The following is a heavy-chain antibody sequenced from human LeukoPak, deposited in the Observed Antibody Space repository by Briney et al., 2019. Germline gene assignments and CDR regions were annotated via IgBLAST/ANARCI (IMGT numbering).Heavy chain of an antibody. V-gene: IGHV3-23*01. D-gene: IGHD6-13*01. Sequence: GGSLRLSCAASGFTFSSYAMSWVRQAPGKGLEWVSAISGSGGSTYYADSVKGRFTISRDNSKNTLYLQMNSLRAEDTAVYYCAKGGDSSSWPDYFDHWGQGTLVTVSS. CDR2: ISGSGGST. J-gene: IGHJ4*02. CDR1: GFTFSSYA. CDR3: AKGGDSSSWPDYFDH.